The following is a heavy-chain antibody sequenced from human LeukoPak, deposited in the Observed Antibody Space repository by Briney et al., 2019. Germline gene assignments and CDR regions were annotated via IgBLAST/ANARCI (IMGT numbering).Heavy chain of an antibody. V-gene: IGHV3-74*03. J-gene: IGHJ4*02. Sequence: GGSLRLSCAASGFTFSRYWMHWVRQAPGKGLMWVSRISPDGSTTLYADSVKGRFTISRDNAKNSLYLQMNSLRAEDTAVYYCTRALGLLWGQGTLVTVSS. D-gene: IGHD3-22*01. CDR3: TRALGLL. CDR1: GFTFSRYW. CDR2: ISPDGSTT.